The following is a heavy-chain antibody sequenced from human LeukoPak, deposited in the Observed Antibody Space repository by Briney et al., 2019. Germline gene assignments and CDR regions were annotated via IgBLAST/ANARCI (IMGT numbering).Heavy chain of an antibody. D-gene: IGHD3-10*01. CDR3: ARGQWLGAVTSLYWYFDL. J-gene: IGHJ2*01. Sequence: ASVKVSCKASGYTFTSYYMHWVRQAPGQGLEWMGRINPNSGGTNYAQKFQGRVTMTRDTSISTAYMELSRLRSDDTAVYYCARGQWLGAVTSLYWYFDLWGRGTLVTVSS. CDR2: INPNSGGT. CDR1: GYTFTSYY. V-gene: IGHV1-2*06.